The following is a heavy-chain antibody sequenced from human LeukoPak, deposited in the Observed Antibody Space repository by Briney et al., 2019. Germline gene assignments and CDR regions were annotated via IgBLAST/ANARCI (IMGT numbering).Heavy chain of an antibody. V-gene: IGHV1-46*01. CDR1: GYTFTNYY. CDR3: AVIEEIVATIQFGY. Sequence: ASVKVSCKASGYTFTNYYMHWMRQAPGQGPEWMGIINPRGGATDYAQKFQDRVTMTSDTSTSTVYLQLNSLRAEDTAVYYCAVIEEIVATIQFGYWGQGTLVTVSS. J-gene: IGHJ4*02. CDR2: INPRGGAT. D-gene: IGHD5-12*01.